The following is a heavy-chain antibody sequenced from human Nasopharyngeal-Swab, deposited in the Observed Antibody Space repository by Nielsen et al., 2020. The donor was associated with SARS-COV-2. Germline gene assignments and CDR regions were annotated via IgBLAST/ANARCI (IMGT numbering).Heavy chain of an antibody. V-gene: IGHV3-23*01. J-gene: IGHJ4*02. CDR3: ARDRGYCANGGCYTVLDF. Sequence: GESLKISCAASGFTFSNYAMSWVRQAPGKGLEWVSAISGSGANTYYAGSVKGRFAISRDHSKNTLYLQMTSLGAEDTAVYYCARDRGYCANGGCYTVLDFWGQGTLVTVSS. CDR2: ISGSGANT. D-gene: IGHD2-8*01. CDR1: GFTFSNYA.